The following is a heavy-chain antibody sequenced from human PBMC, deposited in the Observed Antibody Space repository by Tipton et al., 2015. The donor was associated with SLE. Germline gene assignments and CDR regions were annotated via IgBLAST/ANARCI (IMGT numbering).Heavy chain of an antibody. Sequence: GSLRLSCAASGFTFSSYEMNWVRQAPGKGLEWVSYISSSGSTIYYADSVKGRFTISRDNAKNSLYLQMNSLRAEDTAVYYCARLLWFRELGWFDPWGQGTLVTVSS. V-gene: IGHV3-48*03. CDR1: GFTFSSYE. J-gene: IGHJ5*02. D-gene: IGHD3-10*01. CDR3: ARLLWFRELGWFDP. CDR2: ISSSGSTI.